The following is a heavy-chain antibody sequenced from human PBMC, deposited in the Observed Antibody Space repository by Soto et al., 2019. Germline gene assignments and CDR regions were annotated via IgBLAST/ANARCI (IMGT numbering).Heavy chain of an antibody. CDR3: AREGFYYDYWSGYTKPYYFDN. J-gene: IGHJ4*02. Sequence: GGSLRLSCAASGLNFNTYWMSWVRQTPGKGLEWVANIKQDGSETYYVDSVKGRFTISRDNAKKSLYLQMNSLRAEDTAVYYCAREGFYYDYWSGYTKPYYFDNWGQGALVTVSS. V-gene: IGHV3-7*01. CDR2: IKQDGSET. CDR1: GLNFNTYW. D-gene: IGHD3-3*01.